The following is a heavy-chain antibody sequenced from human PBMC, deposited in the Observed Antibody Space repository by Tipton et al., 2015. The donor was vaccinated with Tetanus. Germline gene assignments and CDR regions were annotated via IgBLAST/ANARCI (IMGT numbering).Heavy chain of an antibody. CDR2: SWYDGTDK. D-gene: IGHD2-15*01. Sequence: SLRLSCAASGFIFSSYGMHWVRQAPGKGLEWLADSWYDGTDKYYADSGKGRFTISRDNSKNTLYLQMNSLRAEDTALYYCAREAVCSGGGGVSGDFFPWAQRTQVTLSS. CDR3: AREAVCSGGGGVSGDFFP. J-gene: IGHJ5*02. V-gene: IGHV3-33*01. CDR1: GFIFSSYG.